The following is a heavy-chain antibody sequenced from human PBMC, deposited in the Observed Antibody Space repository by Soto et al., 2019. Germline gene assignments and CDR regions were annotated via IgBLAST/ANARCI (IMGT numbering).Heavy chain of an antibody. CDR2: IYTSDFNI. D-gene: IGHD2-2*02. CDR3: AIQGYGSSTACYTVDF. CDR1: GYSFTSYC. V-gene: IGHV5-51*01. Sequence: PGESLKLSCKGSGYSFTSYCIGWVRQMPGKGLEWMGTIYTSDFNIKYSQSLKGRVTISADKSISTAYLQWISLKASDTAMYYCAIQGYGSSTACYTVDFWGQGTLVTVSS. J-gene: IGHJ4*02.